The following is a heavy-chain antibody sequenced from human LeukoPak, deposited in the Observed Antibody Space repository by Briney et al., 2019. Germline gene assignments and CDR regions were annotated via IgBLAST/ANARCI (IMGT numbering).Heavy chain of an antibody. J-gene: IGHJ4*02. CDR2: IYYYGGT. D-gene: IGHD3-10*01. CDR1: GGSITSYY. V-gene: IGHV4-59*01. Sequence: SETLSLTCTVSGGSITSYYWSWIRQPPGKGLEWIGFIYYYGGTNYNPSLKSRVTISVDRSRNQFSLKLTSVTAADTAVYFCAREGPGRFGAPGPNVYSIDYWGQGALVTVSS. CDR3: AREGPGRFGAPGPNVYSIDY.